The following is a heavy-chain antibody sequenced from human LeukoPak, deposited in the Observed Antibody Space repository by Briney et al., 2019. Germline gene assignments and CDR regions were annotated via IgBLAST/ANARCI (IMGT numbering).Heavy chain of an antibody. Sequence: PSETLSLTCTVSGSSISNSYWAWIRQPPGKGLEWIAYVYYTGPTNYNPSLKSRVTTSVDRSKNQFFLNLRSVTAADTAVYYCARLPGIAAPAGMSFDYWGQGTLVSVSS. CDR1: GSSISNSY. V-gene: IGHV4-59*08. J-gene: IGHJ4*02. CDR2: VYYTGPT. CDR3: ARLPGIAAPAGMSFDY. D-gene: IGHD2-2*01.